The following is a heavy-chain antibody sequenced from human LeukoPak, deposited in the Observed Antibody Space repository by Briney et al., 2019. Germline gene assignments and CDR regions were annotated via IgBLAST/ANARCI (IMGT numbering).Heavy chain of an antibody. CDR3: AREENSSWSPVGY. CDR2: ISGTGGRT. CDR1: GFTFSNYA. J-gene: IGHJ4*02. Sequence: GGSLRLSCTASGFTFSNYAMTWVRQAPGKGLEWVSSISGTGGRTYSADSVKGRFTISRDNSKNTLYLQMNSLRAEDTAVYYCAREENSSWSPVGYWGQGTLVTVSS. D-gene: IGHD6-13*01. V-gene: IGHV3-23*01.